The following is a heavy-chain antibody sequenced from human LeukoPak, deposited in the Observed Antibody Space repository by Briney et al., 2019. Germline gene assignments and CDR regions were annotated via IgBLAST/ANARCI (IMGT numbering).Heavy chain of an antibody. Sequence: GASVTVSCMASGYTFTVYNMHWVRQAPGQGLEWMGWINPNSGGTNYSQKFQARVTMTRETSISTAYMELSRLISDDTAVYYCASFNQREYYFDYWGQGTLVTVSS. CDR1: GYTFTVYN. J-gene: IGHJ4*02. D-gene: IGHD2-2*01. CDR2: INPNSGGT. V-gene: IGHV1-2*02. CDR3: ASFNQREYYFDY.